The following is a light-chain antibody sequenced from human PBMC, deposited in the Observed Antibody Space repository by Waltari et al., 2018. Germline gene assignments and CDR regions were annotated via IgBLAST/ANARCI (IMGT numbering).Light chain of an antibody. V-gene: IGLV2-14*03. J-gene: IGLJ3*02. CDR3: SSYSTSSTLV. CDR2: DVR. CDR1: SSDVGGYNN. Sequence: QSALTQPASVSGSPGQSITISCTGTSSDVGGYNNVSWYQQNPGKAPKLMIYDVRNRPSGVSNRFSGSKSGNTASLTISGLQADDEADYYCSSYSTSSTLVFGGGTKLTVL.